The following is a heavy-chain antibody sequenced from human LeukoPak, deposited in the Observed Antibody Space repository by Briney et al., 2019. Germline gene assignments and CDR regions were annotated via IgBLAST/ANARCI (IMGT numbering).Heavy chain of an antibody. D-gene: IGHD3-22*01. CDR1: GGSISSGSYY. Sequence: PSETLSLTCTVSGGSISSGSYYWSWIRQHPGKGLEWIGYIYYSGSTYYNPSLKSRVTISVDTSKNQFSLKPSSVTAADTAVYYCARVPHNYYDSSGYYEYFQHWGQGTLVTVSS. V-gene: IGHV4-31*03. CDR3: ARVPHNYYDSSGYYEYFQH. CDR2: IYYSGST. J-gene: IGHJ1*01.